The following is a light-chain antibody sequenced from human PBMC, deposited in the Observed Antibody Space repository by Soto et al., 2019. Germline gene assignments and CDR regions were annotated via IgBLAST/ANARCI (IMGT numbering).Light chain of an antibody. CDR2: EVS. Sequence: QSVLTQPASVSGSPGQSITISCTGTSSDVGAYNYVSWYQQHPGKAPKLMIYEVSNRPSGVSNRFSGSKSGNTASLTISGLQAEDEAEYYCTSYTRSDTLHVVFGGGTKLTVL. J-gene: IGLJ2*01. V-gene: IGLV2-14*01. CDR1: SSDVGAYNY. CDR3: TSYTRSDTLHVV.